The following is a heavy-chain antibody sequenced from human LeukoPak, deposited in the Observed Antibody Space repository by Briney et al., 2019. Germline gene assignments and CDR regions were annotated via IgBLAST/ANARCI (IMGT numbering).Heavy chain of an antibody. Sequence: GASVKVSCKASGYTFTTYYMHWVRQAPGQGLEWMGIINPSDGSTNYAQKFQGRVTMTRDTSTSTVYMEVSSLRSEDTAVYYCARDMYTSGRGYWGQGTLVTVSS. CDR3: ARDMYTSGRGY. D-gene: IGHD6-19*01. CDR1: GYTFTTYY. CDR2: INPSDGST. J-gene: IGHJ4*02. V-gene: IGHV1-46*01.